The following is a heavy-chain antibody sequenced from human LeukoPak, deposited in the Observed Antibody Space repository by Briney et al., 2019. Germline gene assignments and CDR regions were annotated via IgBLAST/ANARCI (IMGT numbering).Heavy chain of an antibody. CDR2: IIPIFGTA. D-gene: IGHD2-21*02. Sequence: GASVKVSCKASGGTFSSYAISWVRQAPGQGLEWMGGIIPIFGTANYAQKFQGRVTITADESTSTAYMELSSLRSEDTAVYCCARDYRGGDCYSCYYGMDVWGQGTTVTVSS. CDR1: GGTFSSYA. CDR3: ARDYRGGDCYSCYYGMDV. V-gene: IGHV1-69*13. J-gene: IGHJ6*02.